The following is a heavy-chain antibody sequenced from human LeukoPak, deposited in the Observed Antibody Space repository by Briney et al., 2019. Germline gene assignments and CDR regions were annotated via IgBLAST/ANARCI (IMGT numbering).Heavy chain of an antibody. D-gene: IGHD3-10*01. V-gene: IGHV4-34*01. CDR1: GGSFSGYY. Sequence: SETLSLTCAVYGGSFSGYYWSWIRQPPGKGLEWIGEINHSGSTNYNPSLKSRVTISVDTSKNQFSLKLSSVTAADTAVYYCARDVPHYYYGSGSYYTFYDYWGQGTLVTVSS. J-gene: IGHJ4*02. CDR3: ARDVPHYYYGSGSYYTFYDY. CDR2: INHSGST.